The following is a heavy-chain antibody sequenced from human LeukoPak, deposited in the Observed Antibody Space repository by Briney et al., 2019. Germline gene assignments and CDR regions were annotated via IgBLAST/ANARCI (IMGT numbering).Heavy chain of an antibody. V-gene: IGHV3-43D*04. J-gene: IGHJ6*03. CDR2: ISWDGGST. CDR3: VKSHCSGGSCYYYYYMDV. Sequence: PGGSLRLSCAASGFTFDDYAMHWVRQAPGKGLEWVSLISWDGGSTYYADSVKGRFTISRDNSKNSLYLQMNSLRAEDTALYYCVKSHCSGGSCYYYYYMDVWGKGTTVTVSS. CDR1: GFTFDDYA. D-gene: IGHD2-15*01.